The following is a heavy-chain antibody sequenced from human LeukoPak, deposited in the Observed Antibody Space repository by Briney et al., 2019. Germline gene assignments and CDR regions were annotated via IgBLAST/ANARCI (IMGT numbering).Heavy chain of an antibody. Sequence: PSETLSLTCTVSGGSISSYYWSWIRQPPGKGLEWIGYIYYSGSTNYNPSLKSRVTISVDTPKNQFSLKLSSATAADTAVYYCARGMVYYGSGSYTRGEAFDIWGQGTMVTVSS. CDR2: IYYSGST. CDR1: GGSISSYY. V-gene: IGHV4-59*01. J-gene: IGHJ3*02. CDR3: ARGMVYYGSGSYTRGEAFDI. D-gene: IGHD3-10*01.